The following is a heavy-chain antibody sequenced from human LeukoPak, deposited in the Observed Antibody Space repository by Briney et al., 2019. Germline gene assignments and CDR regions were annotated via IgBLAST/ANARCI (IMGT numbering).Heavy chain of an antibody. D-gene: IGHD3-22*01. CDR3: AKDESYYYDSSGSDC. V-gene: IGHV3-30*18. Sequence: PGRSLRLSCAASGFTFSSYGMHWVRQAPDKGLEWVAVISYDGSNKYYADSVKGRFTISRDNSKNTLYLQMNSLRAEDTAVYYCAKDESYYYDSSGSDCWGQGTLVTVSS. J-gene: IGHJ4*02. CDR2: ISYDGSNK. CDR1: GFTFSSYG.